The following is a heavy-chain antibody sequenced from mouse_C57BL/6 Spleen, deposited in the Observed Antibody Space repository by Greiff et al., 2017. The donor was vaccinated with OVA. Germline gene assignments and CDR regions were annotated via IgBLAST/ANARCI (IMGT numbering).Heavy chain of an antibody. Sequence: QVQLQQSGAELVKPGASVKMSCKASGYTFTSYWITWVKQRPGQGLEWIGDIYPGSGSTNYNEKFKSKAPLTVDTSSSTAYMQLSSLTSEDSAVYYCAREGSNYLAWFAYWGQGTLGTVSA. CDR3: AREGSNYLAWFAY. CDR1: GYTFTSYW. D-gene: IGHD2-5*01. J-gene: IGHJ3*01. V-gene: IGHV1-55*01. CDR2: IYPGSGST.